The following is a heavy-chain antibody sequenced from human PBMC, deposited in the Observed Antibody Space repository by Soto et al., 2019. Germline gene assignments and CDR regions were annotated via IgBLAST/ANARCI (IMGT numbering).Heavy chain of an antibody. J-gene: IGHJ6*01. CDR3: TRGSPQTGGLDV. V-gene: IGHV3-13*01. Sequence: PGGSLRLSCAASGFSFSDYDMHWVRQVTGKGLEWVSTIRTSGDTYYAASVKSRFTISRESGYNSFNLQLNSLTAEDAALYYCTRGSPQTGGLDVWGQGTTVTVSS. CDR1: GFSFSDYD. CDR2: IRTSGDT. D-gene: IGHD3-10*01.